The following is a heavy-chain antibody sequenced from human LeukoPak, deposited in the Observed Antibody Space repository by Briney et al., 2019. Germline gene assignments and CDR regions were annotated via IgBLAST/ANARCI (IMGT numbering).Heavy chain of an antibody. CDR2: IYSSGST. V-gene: IGHV4-61*02. Sequence: SQTLSLTCTVSGGSISSGSYNWSWIRQPAGKGLEWIGRIYSSGSTNYNPSLKSRVTISVDTPKNQFSLKLSSVTATDTAVYYCARGSEWTHYFDYWGQGALVTVSS. CDR3: ARGSEWTHYFDY. D-gene: IGHD3-3*01. CDR1: GGSISSGSYN. J-gene: IGHJ4*02.